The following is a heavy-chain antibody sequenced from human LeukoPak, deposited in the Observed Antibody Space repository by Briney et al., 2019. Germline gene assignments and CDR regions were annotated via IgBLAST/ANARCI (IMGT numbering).Heavy chain of an antibody. J-gene: IGHJ3*02. Sequence: GGSLRFSCAAFGFTLSSYSMNWVRQAPGKGLEWVSSISSSSRYIYYADSVKGRFTISRDNAKNSLYLQMNSLRAEDTAVYYCARDQIVVVTLRAFEIWGQGTMVTVSS. D-gene: IGHD2-21*02. CDR2: ISSSSRYI. CDR1: GFTLSSYS. V-gene: IGHV3-21*01. CDR3: ARDQIVVVTLRAFEI.